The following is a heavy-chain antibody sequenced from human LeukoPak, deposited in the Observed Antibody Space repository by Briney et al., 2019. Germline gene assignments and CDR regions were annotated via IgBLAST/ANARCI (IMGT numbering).Heavy chain of an antibody. D-gene: IGHD3-10*01. V-gene: IGHV4-59*01. J-gene: IGHJ6*02. Sequence: SETLSLTCTVSGGSISSYYWSWIRQPPGKGLEWIGYIYYSGSTNYNPSLKSRVTISVDTSKNQFSLKLSSVTAAGTAVYYCARDEGHYGSAYGMDVWGQGTTVTVSS. CDR3: ARDEGHYGSAYGMDV. CDR1: GGSISSYY. CDR2: IYYSGST.